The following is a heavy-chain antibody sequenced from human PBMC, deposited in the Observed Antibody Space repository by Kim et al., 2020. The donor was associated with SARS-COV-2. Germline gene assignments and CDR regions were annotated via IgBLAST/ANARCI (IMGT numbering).Heavy chain of an antibody. Sequence: ASVKVFCKASGYTFTSYAMHWVRQAPGQRLEWMGWINAGNGNTKYSQKFQGRVTITRDTSASTAYMELSSLRSEDTAVYYCARDFRGTMVRGVIITGPGYWGQGTLVTVSS. J-gene: IGHJ4*02. CDR1: GYTFTSYA. V-gene: IGHV1-3*01. D-gene: IGHD3-10*01. CDR3: ARDFRGTMVRGVIITGPGY. CDR2: INAGNGNT.